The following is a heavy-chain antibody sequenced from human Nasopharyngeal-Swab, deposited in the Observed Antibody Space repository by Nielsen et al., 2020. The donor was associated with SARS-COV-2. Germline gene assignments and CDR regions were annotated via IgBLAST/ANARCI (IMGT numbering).Heavy chain of an antibody. V-gene: IGHV3-48*04. CDR2: ITSGNSV. J-gene: IGHJ4*02. D-gene: IGHD5-18*01. Sequence: GESLKISCATSGFTFSPYTMTWVRQPPGKRLQWISYITSGNSVQYADSVRGRFTISRDNAKNSLYLQMNSLTAEDTAVYYCARERGGGYGDYWGQGTLVTVSS. CDR3: ARERGGGYGDY. CDR1: GFTFSPYT.